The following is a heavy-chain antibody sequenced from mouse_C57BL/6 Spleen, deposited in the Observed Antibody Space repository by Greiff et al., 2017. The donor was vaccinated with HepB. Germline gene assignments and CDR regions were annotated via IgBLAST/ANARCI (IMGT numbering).Heavy chain of an antibody. V-gene: IGHV5-6*01. CDR2: ISSGGSYT. D-gene: IGHD1-2*01. CDR3: ARANPFDY. Sequence: EVQLVESGGDLVKPGGSLKLSCAASGFTFSSYGMSWVRQTPDKRLEWVATISSGGSYTYYPDSVKGRFTISRDNAKNTLYLQMSSLKSEDTAMYYCARANPFDYWGQGTTLTVSS. J-gene: IGHJ2*01. CDR1: GFTFSSYG.